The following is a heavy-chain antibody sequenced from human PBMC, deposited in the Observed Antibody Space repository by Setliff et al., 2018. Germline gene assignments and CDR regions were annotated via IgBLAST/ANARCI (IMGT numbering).Heavy chain of an antibody. CDR2: IWDDGGNK. Sequence: GGSLRLSCAASVFPFSISSMHWVRQAPGKGLEWVAVIWDDGGNKYHADSVKGRFTISRDNSKNTLYLQMNSLRPEDTAVYYCARTCSGSGCYAGLESWGQGTPVTVSS. J-gene: IGHJ4*02. CDR1: VFPFSISS. V-gene: IGHV3-33*08. D-gene: IGHD2-15*01. CDR3: ARTCSGSGCYAGLES.